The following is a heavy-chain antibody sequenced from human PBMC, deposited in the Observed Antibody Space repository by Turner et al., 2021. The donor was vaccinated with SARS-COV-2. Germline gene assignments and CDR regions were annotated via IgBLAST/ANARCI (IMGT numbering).Heavy chain of an antibody. V-gene: IGHV3-53*04. CDR2: IYSGGST. D-gene: IGHD3-3*02. CDR1: GVTVSSNY. Sequence: ELQLVESGGGLVQPGGSLRLSCAASGVTVSSNYMSWVRQAPGKGLEWVSVIYSGGSTFYAESLKGRFTISRHNSKNTLYLQMNSLRAEDTAVYYCARDLLAYGMDVWGQGTTVTVSS. CDR3: ARDLLAYGMDV. J-gene: IGHJ6*02.